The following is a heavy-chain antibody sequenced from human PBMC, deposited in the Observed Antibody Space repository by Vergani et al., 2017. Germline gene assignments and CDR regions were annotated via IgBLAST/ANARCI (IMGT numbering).Heavy chain of an antibody. CDR2: IYYSGST. Sequence: QLQLQESGPGLVKPSATLSLTCSVSGASIRSSNYYWGWIRQPPGKGLEWIASIYYSGSTYYNPSLKSRVTISVDTSKNQFSLKLGSVTAADTAVYFCAGHSTVVWLLNLGCLNPGGKGLRVPVSS. V-gene: IGHV4-39*01. CDR1: GASIRSSNYY. D-gene: IGHD4-23*01. J-gene: IGHJ5*02. CDR3: AGHSTVVWLLNLGCLNP.